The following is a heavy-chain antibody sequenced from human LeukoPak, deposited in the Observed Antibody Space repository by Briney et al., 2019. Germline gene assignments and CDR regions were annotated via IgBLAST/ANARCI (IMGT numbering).Heavy chain of an antibody. D-gene: IGHD2-2*01. CDR3: ARDRVPAPTIGVDY. CDR1: GFTFSSYA. Sequence: GGSLRLSCAASGFTFSSYAMSWVRQAPGKGLEWVAVISYDGSNKYYADSVKGRFTISRDNSKNTLYLQMNSLRAEDTAVYYCARDRVPAPTIGVDYWGQGTLVTVSS. J-gene: IGHJ4*02. CDR2: ISYDGSNK. V-gene: IGHV3-30-3*01.